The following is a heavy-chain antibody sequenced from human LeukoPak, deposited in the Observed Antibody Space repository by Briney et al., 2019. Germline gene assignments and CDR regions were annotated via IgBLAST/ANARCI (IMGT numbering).Heavy chain of an antibody. V-gene: IGHV3-74*01. J-gene: IGHJ3*01. D-gene: IGHD4/OR15-4a*01. CDR1: GFTFSSYS. CDR2: INSDGSST. Sequence: GGSLRLSCAASGFTFSSYSMNWVRQAPGKGLVWVSRINSDGSSTSYADSVKGRFTISRDNAKNTLYLQMNSLRNEDTAVYYCAREQYSYGANGHDGFDVWGQGTMVTVSS. CDR3: AREQYSYGANGHDGFDV.